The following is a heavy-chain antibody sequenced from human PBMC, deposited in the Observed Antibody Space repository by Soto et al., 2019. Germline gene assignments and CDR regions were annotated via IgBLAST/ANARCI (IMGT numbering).Heavy chain of an antibody. Sequence: QVQVVESGGSVVQPGRSLRLSCAASGFAFRSFGFHWVRQAPGKGLEWVAFISFLGSDKYYADSVKGRFTISRDNSKDTLYLQMNSLRVEDTAHYYCVRGIRASYGMDVWGQGTTVAVSS. CDR2: ISFLGSDK. J-gene: IGHJ6*02. V-gene: IGHV3-30*03. CDR3: VRGIRASYGMDV. D-gene: IGHD3-10*01. CDR1: GFAFRSFG.